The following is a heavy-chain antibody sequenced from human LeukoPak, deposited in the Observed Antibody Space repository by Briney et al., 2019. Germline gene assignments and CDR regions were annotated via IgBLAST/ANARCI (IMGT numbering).Heavy chain of an antibody. V-gene: IGHV4-34*01. D-gene: IGHD6-13*01. CDR1: GGSFSGYY. J-gene: IGHJ5*02. Sequence: SETLSLTCAVYGGSFSGYYWSWIRQPPGKGLEWIGEINHSGSTNYNPSLKSRVTISVDTSKNQFSLKLSSVTAADTAVYYCARGLSSPHSSSWSYSSRGGRLNWFDPWGQGTLVTVSS. CDR2: INHSGST. CDR3: ARGLSSPHSSSWSYSSRGGRLNWFDP.